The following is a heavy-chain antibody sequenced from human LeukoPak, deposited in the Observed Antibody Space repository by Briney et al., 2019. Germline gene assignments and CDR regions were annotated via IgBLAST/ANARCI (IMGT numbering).Heavy chain of an antibody. V-gene: IGHV4-4*02. Sequence: SETLSLTCAVSGGSISSSNWWSWVRQPPGKGLEWIGEIYHSGSTYYNGSLKSRVTISIDMSKNQFSLKLSSVTAADTAVYYCARGRRYSGYDDYWGQGTLVTVSS. CDR2: IYHSGST. CDR1: GGSISSSNW. J-gene: IGHJ4*02. CDR3: ARGRRYSGYDDY. D-gene: IGHD5-12*01.